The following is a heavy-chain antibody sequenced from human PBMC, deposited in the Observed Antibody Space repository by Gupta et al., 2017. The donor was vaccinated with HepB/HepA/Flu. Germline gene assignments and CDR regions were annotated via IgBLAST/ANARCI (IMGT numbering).Heavy chain of an antibody. CDR3: ARAEGGWYYI. Sequence: QVQLQQWGAGLLKPSETLSLTCAVYGGSFSGYYWSWIRQPPGKGLEWIGEINHSGSTNYNPSLKSRVTISVDTSKNQFSLKLSSVTAADTAVYYCARAEGGWYYIWGQGTLVTVSS. V-gene: IGHV4-34*01. J-gene: IGHJ4*02. CDR2: INHSGST. D-gene: IGHD6-19*01. CDR1: GGSFSGYY.